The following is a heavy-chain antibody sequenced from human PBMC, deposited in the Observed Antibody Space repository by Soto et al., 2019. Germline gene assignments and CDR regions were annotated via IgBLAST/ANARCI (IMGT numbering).Heavy chain of an antibody. CDR1: GGSIRIYD. CDR3: ARGGVAARKGRWFDP. D-gene: IGHD6-25*01. Sequence: SETQSLTCTVSGGSIRIYDWAWIRQPPGKRLEWIGYIHYSGSTNYNPSLRSRVTISVDTPKNQFSLKVNSMTAAVTAIYYCARGGVAARKGRWFDPWGQGTLVTGSS. J-gene: IGHJ5*02. CDR2: IHYSGST. V-gene: IGHV4-59*01.